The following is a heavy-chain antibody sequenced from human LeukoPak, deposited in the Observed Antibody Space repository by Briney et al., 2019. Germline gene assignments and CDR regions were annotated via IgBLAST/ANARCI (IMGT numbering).Heavy chain of an antibody. CDR3: ARAFQSLGGLSLPDY. V-gene: IGHV7-4-1*02. CDR1: GYTFTNYA. J-gene: IGHJ4*02. CDR2: IHPSTGNP. Sequence: ASVKVSCKASGYTFTNYAMNWVRQAPGQGLEWMGWIHPSTGNPSYAQGFTGRFVFSLDTSVSTTYLQISSLKAEDTAVYFCARAFQSLGGLSLPDYWGQGTLVTVSS. D-gene: IGHD3-16*02.